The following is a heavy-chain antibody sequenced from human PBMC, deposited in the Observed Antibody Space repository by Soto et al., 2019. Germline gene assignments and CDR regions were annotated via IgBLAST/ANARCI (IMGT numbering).Heavy chain of an antibody. CDR1: GGSISSSSYY. CDR2: IYYSGST. J-gene: IGHJ6*02. V-gene: IGHV4-39*01. Sequence: TLSLTCTVSGGSISSSSYYWGWIRQPPGKGLEWIGSIYYSGSTYYNPSLKSRVTISVDTSKNQFSLKLSSVTAADTAVYYCARRLYYDSSGFEGGGMDVWGQGSTVTVSS. CDR3: ARRLYYDSSGFEGGGMDV. D-gene: IGHD3-22*01.